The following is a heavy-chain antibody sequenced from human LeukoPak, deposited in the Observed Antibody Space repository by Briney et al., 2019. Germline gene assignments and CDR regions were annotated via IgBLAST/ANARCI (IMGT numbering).Heavy chain of an antibody. D-gene: IGHD3-10*01. J-gene: IGHJ4*02. CDR3: AIPAGGFGTLFDY. V-gene: IGHV5-51*01. CDR1: GYSFTSYW. CDR2: IYPGDSET. Sequence: PGESLKISCKGSGYSFTSYWIGWVRQMPGKGLEWMGIIYPGDSETRYSPSFQGQVTISADKSLSTAYLQWSSLRASDTAMYYCAIPAGGFGTLFDYWGQGTLVTVSS.